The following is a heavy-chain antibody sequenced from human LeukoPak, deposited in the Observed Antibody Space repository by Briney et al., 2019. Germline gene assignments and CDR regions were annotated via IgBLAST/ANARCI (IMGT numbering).Heavy chain of an antibody. CDR2: IYYSGST. D-gene: IGHD3-22*01. CDR3: ARCGITIIVVVRPNAFDI. V-gene: IGHV4-39*07. Sequence: SETLSLTCSVSGGSISSISYYWGWIRQSPEKGLDWIGSIYYSGSTYYSPSLKSRVTISVEIFTNQFSLKLTSVTAADTAVYYCARCGITIIVVVRPNAFDIWGQGTMVTVSS. J-gene: IGHJ3*02. CDR1: GGSISSISYY.